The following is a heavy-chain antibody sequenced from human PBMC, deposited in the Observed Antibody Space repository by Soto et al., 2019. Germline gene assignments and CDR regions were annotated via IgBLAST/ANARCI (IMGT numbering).Heavy chain of an antibody. CDR1: GGSISSYY. J-gene: IGHJ6*02. Sequence: QVQLQESGPGLVKPSETLSLTCTVSGGSISSYYWSWIRQPPGKGLEWIGYIYYSGSTNYNPSLMSRVTISVDTSKNQFSLKLSSVTAADTAVYYCARESIAVAGYYGMDVWGQGTTVTVSS. CDR3: ARESIAVAGYYGMDV. V-gene: IGHV4-59*01. CDR2: IYYSGST. D-gene: IGHD6-19*01.